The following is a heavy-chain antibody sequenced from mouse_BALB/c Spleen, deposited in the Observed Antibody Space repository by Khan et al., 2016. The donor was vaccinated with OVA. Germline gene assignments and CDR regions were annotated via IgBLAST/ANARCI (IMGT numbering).Heavy chain of an antibody. Sequence: VQLQQSGAELARPGASVKMSCKASGYTFTSYTIHWIKERPGQGLEWIGYINPSNGYTNYNQKFKDKATLTTDKSSTTAYLQLSSLTSDDSAVCYCVRDGAYHMNDGWFAYWGQGTLVTVSA. CDR3: VRDGAYHMNDGWFAY. V-gene: IGHV1-4*01. J-gene: IGHJ3*01. CDR2: INPSNGYT. D-gene: IGHD2-14*01. CDR1: GYTFTSYT.